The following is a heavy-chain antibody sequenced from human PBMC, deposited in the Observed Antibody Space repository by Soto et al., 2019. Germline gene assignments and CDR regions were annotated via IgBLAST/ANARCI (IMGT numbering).Heavy chain of an antibody. CDR3: ARYRREAVAGYTLDN. J-gene: IGHJ4*02. Sequence: SETLSLTCTVSGGSISSKYWTWIRQPPGKGLEWIGYVYNSGSTNYNPSLKSRATISDDTSKSQYSLEVNSMTAADTAVYYCARYRREAVAGYTLDNWGQGILVTVSS. CDR2: VYNSGST. V-gene: IGHV4-59*01. CDR1: GGSISSKY. D-gene: IGHD6-13*01.